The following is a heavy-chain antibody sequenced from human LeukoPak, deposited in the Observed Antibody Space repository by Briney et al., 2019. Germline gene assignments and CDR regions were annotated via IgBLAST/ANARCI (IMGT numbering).Heavy chain of an antibody. Sequence: PSETLSLTCTVSGGSISSYYWSWIGQPAGKGREWIGRIHASGSTNYNPSLKSRVTMSVDTSKNQFSLKLSSVPAADTAVYYCARDSYSSSWYFDYWGQGTLVTVSS. CDR1: GGSISSYY. D-gene: IGHD6-13*01. V-gene: IGHV4-4*07. CDR3: ARDSYSSSWYFDY. CDR2: IHASGST. J-gene: IGHJ4*02.